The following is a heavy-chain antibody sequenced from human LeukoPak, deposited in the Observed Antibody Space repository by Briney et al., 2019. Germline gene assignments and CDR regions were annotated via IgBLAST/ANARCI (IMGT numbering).Heavy chain of an antibody. V-gene: IGHV1-8*01. J-gene: IGHJ5*02. Sequence: ASVKVSCKASGYTFTSYDINWVRHATGQGLELMGWMNPNSGNTGYAQKFQGRVTMTRNTSISTAYMELSSLRPEDTAVYYCAMAYYYGSGSYQYDPWGQGTLVTVSS. CDR1: GYTFTSYD. D-gene: IGHD3-10*01. CDR2: MNPNSGNT. CDR3: AMAYYYGSGSYQYDP.